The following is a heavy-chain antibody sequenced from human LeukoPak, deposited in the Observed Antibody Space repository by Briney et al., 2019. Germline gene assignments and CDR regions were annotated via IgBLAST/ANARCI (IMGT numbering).Heavy chain of an antibody. D-gene: IGHD1-1*01. J-gene: IGHJ4*02. Sequence: ASVRVSCKSSGYTFTFYYIHWVRQAPGQGLERMGWIDPNSGGTNYAQNFQGTVTMTRETSTSTAYMELSSLRSDDTAVYYCARRLGTGTTLGYWGQGTLVTVSS. V-gene: IGHV1-2*02. CDR3: ARRLGTGTTLGY. CDR1: GYTFTFYY. CDR2: IDPNSGGT.